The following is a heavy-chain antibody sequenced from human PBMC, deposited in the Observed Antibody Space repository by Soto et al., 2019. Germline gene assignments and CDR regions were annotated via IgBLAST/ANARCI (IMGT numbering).Heavy chain of an antibody. J-gene: IGHJ6*02. CDR3: ASHSDGVGATTGYYYGMDV. V-gene: IGHV1-69*13. D-gene: IGHD1-26*01. CDR1: GGTLSSYA. Sequence: SVKVSCKASGGTLSSYAISWVRQAPGQGLEWMGGIIPIFGTANYAQKFQGRVTITADESTSTAYMELSSLRSEDTAVYYCASHSDGVGATTGYYYGMDVWGQGTTVTVSS. CDR2: IIPIFGTA.